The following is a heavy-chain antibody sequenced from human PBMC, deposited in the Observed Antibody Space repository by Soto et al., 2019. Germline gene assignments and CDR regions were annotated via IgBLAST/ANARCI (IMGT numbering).Heavy chain of an antibody. J-gene: IGHJ3*02. CDR1: GGTFSSYA. D-gene: IGHD1-26*01. CDR2: IIPIFGTA. V-gene: IGHV1-69*13. Sequence: SVKVSCKASGGTFSSYAISWVRQAPGQGLEWMGGIIPIFGTANYAQKFQGRVTITADESTSTAYMELSSLRSEDMAVYYCARSGGSYLQVGRAFDIWGQGTMVTVSS. CDR3: ARSGGSYLQVGRAFDI.